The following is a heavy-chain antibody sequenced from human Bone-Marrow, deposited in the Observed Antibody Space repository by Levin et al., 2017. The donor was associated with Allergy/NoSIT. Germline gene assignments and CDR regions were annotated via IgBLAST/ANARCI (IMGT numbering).Heavy chain of an antibody. D-gene: IGHD1-26*01. V-gene: IGHV3-48*03. CDR2: ISSSDTST. CDR3: ATWDLHRSDRDY. CDR1: GFTFGTYE. J-gene: IGHJ4*02. Sequence: GASVKVSCAASGFTFGTYEMNWVRQAPGKGLEWVSFISSSDTSTYYADSVKGRFTISRDNAKKSLYLQMNSLRVEDTAIYYCATWDLHRSDRDYWGRGTLVTVSS.